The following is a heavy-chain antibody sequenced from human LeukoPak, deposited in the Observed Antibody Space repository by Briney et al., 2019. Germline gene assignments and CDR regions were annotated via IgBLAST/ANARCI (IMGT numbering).Heavy chain of an antibody. V-gene: IGHV1-18*01. CDR1: GYSFSSYG. CDR3: ARDFPNVGP. CDR2: ISAKNYNT. D-gene: IGHD1-26*01. Sequence: ASVKVSCKASGYSFSSYGVNWVRQAPGQGHEWMGWISAKNYNTKYAQKFQGRITVTTDTSTSTAYMELRSLTTDDTAVYYCARDFPNVGPWGQGTLVTVSS. J-gene: IGHJ5*02.